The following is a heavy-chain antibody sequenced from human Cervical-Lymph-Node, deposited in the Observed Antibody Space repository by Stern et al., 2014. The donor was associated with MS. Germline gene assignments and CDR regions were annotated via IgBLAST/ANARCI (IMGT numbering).Heavy chain of an antibody. V-gene: IGHV1-69*06. CDR3: ARVRLSGWSHDAFDI. CDR2: IIPIFGTA. Sequence: QVQLMQSGAEVKKPGSSVKVSCKASGGTFSSYAISWVRQAPGQGLEWMGRIIPIFGTANYAQKFQGRVTITAAKSTSTAYMELSSLRSEDTAVYYCARVRLSGWSHDAFDIWGQGTMVTVSS. CDR1: GGTFSSYA. J-gene: IGHJ3*02. D-gene: IGHD6-19*01.